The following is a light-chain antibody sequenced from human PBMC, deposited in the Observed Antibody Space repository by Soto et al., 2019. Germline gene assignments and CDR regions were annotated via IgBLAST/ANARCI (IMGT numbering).Light chain of an antibody. V-gene: IGKV1-27*01. CDR1: QVISNY. CDR3: QKYNSAPLT. Sequence: DIQMTQSPSSLSASVGDRVTITCRAIQVISNYLAWYQQKPGKVPKLLISAASTLQSGVPSRFSGSGSGTDFTLTISSLQPEDVATYYCQKYNSAPLTFGGGTKVEIK. J-gene: IGKJ4*01. CDR2: AAS.